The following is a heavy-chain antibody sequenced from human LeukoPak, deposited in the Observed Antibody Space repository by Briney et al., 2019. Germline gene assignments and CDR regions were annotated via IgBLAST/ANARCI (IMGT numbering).Heavy chain of an antibody. CDR3: ARIWPYYDSSGYYDHDAFDI. CDR1: GFTVSSNY. J-gene: IGHJ3*02. D-gene: IGHD3-22*01. V-gene: IGHV3-66*01. CDR2: IYSGGGT. Sequence: GGSLRLSCAASGFTVSSNYMSWVRQAPGKGLEWVSVIYSGGGTYYADSVKGRFTISRDNSKNTLYLQMNSLRAEDTAVYYCARIWPYYDSSGYYDHDAFDIWGQGTMVTVSS.